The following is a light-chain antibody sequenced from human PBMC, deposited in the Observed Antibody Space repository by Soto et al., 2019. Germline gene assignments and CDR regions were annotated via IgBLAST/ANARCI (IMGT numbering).Light chain of an antibody. CDR1: SSDVGGYNY. CDR3: SSYISSSTLNV. Sequence: QSALTQPASVSASPGQSITISCTGTSSDVGGYNYVSWYQQHPGKAPKLMIYDVSKRPSVVSNRFSGSKSGNTASLTISGLQAEDEADYYCSSYISSSTLNVFGTGTKVTVL. V-gene: IGLV2-14*01. CDR2: DVS. J-gene: IGLJ1*01.